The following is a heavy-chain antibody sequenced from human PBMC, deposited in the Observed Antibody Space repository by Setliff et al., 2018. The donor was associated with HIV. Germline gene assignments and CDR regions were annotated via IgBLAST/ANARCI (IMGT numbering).Heavy chain of an antibody. V-gene: IGHV4-59*08. D-gene: IGHD5-18*01. CDR1: GGSISEYY. CDR3: ARHNTGYSYGYDYYYYYMDV. J-gene: IGHJ6*03. CDR2: IDYSGST. Sequence: SETLSLTCTVSGGSISEYYWSWIRQPPGKGLEWIGYIDYSGSTNYNASLKSRLTMSIDTSKSQFSLKLSSVTAADTAVYYCARHNTGYSYGYDYYYYYMDVWGKGTTVTVSS.